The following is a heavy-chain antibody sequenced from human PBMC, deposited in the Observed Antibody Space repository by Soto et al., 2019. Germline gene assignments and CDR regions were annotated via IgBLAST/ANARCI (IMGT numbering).Heavy chain of an antibody. CDR3: ARDTSLYCSSTSCYGFNYFDY. V-gene: IGHV1-3*01. CDR2: INAGNGNT. J-gene: IGHJ4*02. Sequence: ASVKVSCKASGYTFTSYAMHWVRQAPGQRLEWMGWINAGNGNTKYSQKFQGRVTITRDTSASTAYMELSSLRSEDTAVYYCARDTSLYCSSTSCYGFNYFDYWGQGTLVTAPQ. CDR1: GYTFTSYA. D-gene: IGHD2-2*01.